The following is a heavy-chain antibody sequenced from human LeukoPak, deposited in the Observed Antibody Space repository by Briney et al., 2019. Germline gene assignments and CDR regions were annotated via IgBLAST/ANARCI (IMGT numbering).Heavy chain of an antibody. CDR2: IFYSGST. J-gene: IGHJ6*03. CDR3: ARAPLYYYYMDV. V-gene: IGHV4-59*08. Sequence: PSETLSLTCSVSGGSISSYYWSWVRQPPGKGLEWIGYIFYSGSTNYNPSLKSRVTIAVDTSKNQFSLKLRSVTAADTAVYYCARAPLYYYYMDVCGKGTTVTVSS. CDR1: GGSISSYY.